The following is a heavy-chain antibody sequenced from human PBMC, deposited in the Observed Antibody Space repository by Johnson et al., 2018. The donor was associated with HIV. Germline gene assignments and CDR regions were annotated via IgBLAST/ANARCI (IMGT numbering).Heavy chain of an antibody. CDR2: IKQDGSEK. V-gene: IGHV3-7*01. D-gene: IGHD1-26*01. CDR1: GFTFSSYA. CDR3: AKGMWGHDAFDI. J-gene: IGHJ3*02. Sequence: VQLVESGGGLVQPGGSLRLSCAASGFTFSSYAMSWVRQGPGKGLEWMANIKQDGSEKYYVGSVKGRFTISRDNAKNSLYLQMNSLRAEDTAVYYCAKGMWGHDAFDIWGQGTMVTVSS.